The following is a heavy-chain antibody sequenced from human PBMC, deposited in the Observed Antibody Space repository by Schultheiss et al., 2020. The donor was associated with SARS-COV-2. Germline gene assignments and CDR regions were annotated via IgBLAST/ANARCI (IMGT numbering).Heavy chain of an antibody. CDR2: ISGSGDST. Sequence: GESLKISCVGSGFSFSTYAMSWVRQAPGKGLKWVLGISGSGDSTYYADSVKGRFTISRDNAKNSLYLQMNSLRAEDTAVYYCVRGETLVPLGPRGMDVWGQGTTVTVSS. V-gene: IGHV3-23*01. CDR1: GFSFSTYA. CDR3: VRGETLVPLGPRGMDV. J-gene: IGHJ6*02. D-gene: IGHD1-26*01.